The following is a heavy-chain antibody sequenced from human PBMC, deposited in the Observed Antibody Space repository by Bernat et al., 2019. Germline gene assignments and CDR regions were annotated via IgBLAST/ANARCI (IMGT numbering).Heavy chain of an antibody. Sequence: ELQLVESGGGLVQPGGSLRLSCAASGFTFSSYWMSWVRRAPGKVLEWVPNIKQDGSEKYYVDSVKGRFTISRDNAKNSLYRQMNSLRAEDTAVYYCARGTKVIVGATLYYWGQGTLVTVSS. V-gene: IGHV3-7*03. J-gene: IGHJ4*02. D-gene: IGHD1-26*01. CDR2: IKQDGSEK. CDR3: ARGTKVIVGATLYY. CDR1: GFTFSSYW.